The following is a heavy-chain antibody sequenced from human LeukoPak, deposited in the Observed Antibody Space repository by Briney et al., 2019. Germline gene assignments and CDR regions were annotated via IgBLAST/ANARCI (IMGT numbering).Heavy chain of an antibody. V-gene: IGHV1-2*02. Sequence: ASVTVSCKASGYTFTGYYMHWVRQAPGQGLEWMGWINPNSGGTNYAQKFQGRVTMTRDTSISTAYMELSRLRSDDTAVYYCARLSDGWYVGGWFDPWGQGTLVTVSS. CDR1: GYTFTGYY. CDR2: INPNSGGT. CDR3: ARLSDGWYVGGWFDP. D-gene: IGHD6-19*01. J-gene: IGHJ5*02.